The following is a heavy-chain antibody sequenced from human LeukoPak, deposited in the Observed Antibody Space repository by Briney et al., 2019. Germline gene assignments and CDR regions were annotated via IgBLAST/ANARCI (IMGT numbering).Heavy chain of an antibody. V-gene: IGHV1-2*02. CDR1: GYTFTDYF. CDR2: INPKNGAT. CDR3: ARDGPSVYDH. Sequence: GASVKVSCKASGYTFTDYFIHWVRQAPGRGLEWMGWINPKNGATRYTQILQGRVIITRDTSIGAAYMELSRLSSDDTGIYYCARDGPSVYDHWGQGTLVTASS. J-gene: IGHJ4*02. D-gene: IGHD3-10*01.